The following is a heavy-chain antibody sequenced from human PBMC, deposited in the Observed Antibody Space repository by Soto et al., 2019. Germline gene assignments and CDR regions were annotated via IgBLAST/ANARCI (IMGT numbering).Heavy chain of an antibody. Sequence: EVPLVESGGGLIQPGGSLRLSCAASGFTVSSNYMSWVRQAPGKGLEWVSVIYSGGSTYYADSVKGRFTISRDNSKNTLYLQMNSLRAEDTAVYYCARDRGFGELTIDYWGQGTLVTVSS. V-gene: IGHV3-53*01. CDR3: ARDRGFGELTIDY. CDR1: GFTVSSNY. CDR2: IYSGGST. D-gene: IGHD3-10*01. J-gene: IGHJ4*02.